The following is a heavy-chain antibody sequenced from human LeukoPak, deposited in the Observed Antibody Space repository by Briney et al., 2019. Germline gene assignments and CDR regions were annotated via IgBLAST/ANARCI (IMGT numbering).Heavy chain of an antibody. J-gene: IGHJ3*02. CDR2: ISSSGSTI. D-gene: IGHD1-26*01. V-gene: IGHV3-48*03. CDR3: ASVGSYYSDAFDI. CDR1: GFTFSSYE. Sequence: GGSLRLSCAASGFTFSSYEMNWVRQAPGKGLEWISYISSSGSTIYYADSVKGRFTISRDNAKNSLYPQMNSLRAGDTAVYYCASVGSYYSDAFDIWGQGTMVIVSS.